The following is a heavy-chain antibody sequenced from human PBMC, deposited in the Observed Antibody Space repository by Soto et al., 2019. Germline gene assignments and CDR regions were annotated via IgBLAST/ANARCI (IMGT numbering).Heavy chain of an antibody. J-gene: IGHJ6*02. V-gene: IGHV3-11*01. Sequence: GGSLRLSCAASGFTFSGYYMSWIRQAPGKGLEWVSYISSSGSTIYYADSVKGRFTISRDNAKNSLYLQMNSLRAEDTAVYYCASSYCSGGSCYPSRNYYYGMDVWGQGTTVTVSS. D-gene: IGHD2-15*01. CDR1: GFTFSGYY. CDR2: ISSSGSTI. CDR3: ASSYCSGGSCYPSRNYYYGMDV.